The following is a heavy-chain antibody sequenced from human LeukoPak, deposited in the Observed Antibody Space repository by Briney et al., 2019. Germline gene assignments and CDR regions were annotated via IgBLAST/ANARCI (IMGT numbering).Heavy chain of an antibody. V-gene: IGHV1-2*04. Sequence: ASVKVSCKASGYTFTGYYMHWVRQATGQGLEWMGWINPNSGGTNYAQKFQGWVTMTRDTSISTAYMELSRLRSDDTAVYYCARDLSSPLAGYYYGSGSTWFDPWGQGTMLTVSS. CDR2: INPNSGGT. D-gene: IGHD3-10*01. J-gene: IGHJ5*02. CDR3: ARDLSSPLAGYYYGSGSTWFDP. CDR1: GYTFTGYY.